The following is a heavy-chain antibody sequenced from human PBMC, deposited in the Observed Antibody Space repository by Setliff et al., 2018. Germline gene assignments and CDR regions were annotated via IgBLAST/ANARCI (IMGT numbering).Heavy chain of an antibody. J-gene: IGHJ4*02. CDR2: IHTGGGSA. CDR1: GYSFTGYY. Sequence: ASVKVSCKASGYSFTGYYMHWVRQAPGQGLEWMGIIHTGGGSASYAPKSQGRVTMTSDTSTNTIYMEVNIVRPDDTAIYYCAGGGMAAAGRKGVFEYWGQGTLVT. D-gene: IGHD6-13*01. CDR3: AGGGMAAAGRKGVFEY. V-gene: IGHV1-46*01.